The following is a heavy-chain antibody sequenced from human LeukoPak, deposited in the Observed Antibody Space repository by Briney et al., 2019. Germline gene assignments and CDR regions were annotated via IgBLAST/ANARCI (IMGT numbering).Heavy chain of an antibody. CDR3: ARRYCSSSSCYVGGPYNWFDP. CDR1: GGSFSGYY. D-gene: IGHD2-2*01. Sequence: SETLSLTCAVYGGSFSGYYWTWIRQPPGKGLEWIGEIDHSGSTNYNPSLKSRVTISVDTSKNQFSLKLSSVTAADTAVYYCARRYCSSSSCYVGGPYNWFDPWGPGNPGHRLL. J-gene: IGHJ5*02. CDR2: IDHSGST. V-gene: IGHV4-34*01.